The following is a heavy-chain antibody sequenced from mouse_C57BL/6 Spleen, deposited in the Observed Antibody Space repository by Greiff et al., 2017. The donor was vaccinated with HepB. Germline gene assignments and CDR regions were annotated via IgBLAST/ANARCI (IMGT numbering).Heavy chain of an antibody. V-gene: IGHV1-54*01. CDR1: GYAFTNYL. CDR3: ARSAYSYYLFDY. CDR2: INPGSGGT. Sequence: VKLMESGAELVRPGTSVKVSCKASGYAFTNYLIEWVKQRPGQGLEWIGVINPGSGGTNYNEKFKGKATLTADKSSSTAYMQLSSLTSEDSAVYFCARSAYSYYLFDYWGQGTTLTVSS. D-gene: IGHD1-1*01. J-gene: IGHJ2*01.